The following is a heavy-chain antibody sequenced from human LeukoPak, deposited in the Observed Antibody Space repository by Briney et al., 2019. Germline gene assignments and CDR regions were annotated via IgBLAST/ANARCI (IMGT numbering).Heavy chain of an antibody. CDR3: ARASAGYSSGWHDY. V-gene: IGHV1-2*02. CDR1: GYTFTGYY. CDR2: INPNSGGT. D-gene: IGHD6-19*01. J-gene: IGHJ4*02. Sequence: GASVKVSCKASGYTFTGYYMHWVRQAPGQGLEWMGWINPNSGGTNYAQKFQGRVTMTRDTSISTAYMELSRLRSDDTAVYYCARASAGYSSGWHDYWGQGTLVTVSS.